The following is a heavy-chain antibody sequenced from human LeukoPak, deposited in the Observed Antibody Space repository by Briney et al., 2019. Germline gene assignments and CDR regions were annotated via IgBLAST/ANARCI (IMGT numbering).Heavy chain of an antibody. CDR1: GFTFSSYS. J-gene: IGHJ5*02. CDR3: ARPGCSGGSCYYNWFDP. CDR2: ISSSSSYI. V-gene: IGHV3-21*01. Sequence: GGSLRLSCAASGFTFSSYSMNWVRQAPGKGLEWVSSISSSSSYIYYADSVKGRFTISRDNAKNSLYLQMNSLRAEDTAVYYCARPGCSGGSCYYNWFDPWGQGTLVTVSS. D-gene: IGHD2-15*01.